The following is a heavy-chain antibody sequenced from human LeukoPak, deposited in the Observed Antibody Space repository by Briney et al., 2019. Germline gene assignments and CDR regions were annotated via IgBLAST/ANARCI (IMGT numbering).Heavy chain of an antibody. CDR2: ISGSGGST. V-gene: IGHV3-23*01. CDR1: GFTFSSYG. Sequence: GGSLRLSCAASGFTFSSYGMSWVRQAPGKGLEWVSAISGSGGSTYYADSVKGRFTISRDNSKNTLYLRMNSLRAEDTAVYYCARAVDYGGNAFDYWGQGTLVTVSS. D-gene: IGHD4-23*01. CDR3: ARAVDYGGNAFDY. J-gene: IGHJ4*02.